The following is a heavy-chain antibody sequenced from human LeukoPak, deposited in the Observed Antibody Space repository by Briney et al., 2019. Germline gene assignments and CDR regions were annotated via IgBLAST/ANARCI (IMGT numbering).Heavy chain of an antibody. CDR1: GGSISSSNW. J-gene: IGHJ3*02. V-gene: IGHV4-4*02. CDR2: IYRSGST. Sequence: SETLSLTCAVSGGSISSSNWWSWVRQPPGKGLEWIGEIYRSGSTNYNPSLKSRVTISVDKSKNQFSLKLSSVTAADTAVYYCAVGGVYLRGGAEAFDIWGQGTMVTVSS. CDR3: AVGGVYLRGGAEAFDI. D-gene: IGHD3-10*01.